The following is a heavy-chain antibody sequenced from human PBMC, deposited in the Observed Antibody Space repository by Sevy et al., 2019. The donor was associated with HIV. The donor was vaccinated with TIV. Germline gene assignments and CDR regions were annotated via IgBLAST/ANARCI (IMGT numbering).Heavy chain of an antibody. CDR1: GFIFSGSA. J-gene: IGHJ4*02. V-gene: IGHV3-23*01. CDR2: ISGSGGFT. Sequence: GGSLRLSCAASGFIFSGSAMSWVRQAPGKGLEWVASISGSGGFTYYADSVKGRFTISRDNFKNTVDLEMKSLRAEDTAVYYCAKDPLNIAARFDYWGQGNLVTVSS. CDR3: AKDPLNIAARFDY. D-gene: IGHD6-6*01.